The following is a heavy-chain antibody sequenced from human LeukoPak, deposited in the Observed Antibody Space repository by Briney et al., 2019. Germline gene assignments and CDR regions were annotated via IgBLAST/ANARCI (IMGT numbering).Heavy chain of an antibody. CDR1: GFSFNSYA. CDR2: ISSSGSTI. CDR3: AELGITMIGGV. V-gene: IGHV3-48*03. D-gene: IGHD3-10*02. J-gene: IGHJ6*04. Sequence: GGSLRLSCAASGFSFNSYAMNWVRQAPGKGLEWVSYISSSGSTIYYADSVKGRFTISRDNAKNSLYLQMNSLRAEDTAVYYCAELGITMIGGVWGKGTTVTISS.